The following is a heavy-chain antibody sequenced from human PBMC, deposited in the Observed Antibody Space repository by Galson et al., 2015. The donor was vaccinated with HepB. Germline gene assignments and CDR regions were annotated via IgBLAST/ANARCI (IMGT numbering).Heavy chain of an antibody. D-gene: IGHD3-3*01. CDR2: ISSSGNTI. Sequence: SLRLSCAASGFTFSDYYMSWIRQAPGKGLEWVSYISSSGNTIYYADSVKGRLTISRDNAKNSLYLQMNSLRGEDTAVYYCARAGYDFWSGYQLSYWGQGTLVTVSS. J-gene: IGHJ4*02. V-gene: IGHV3-11*01. CDR3: ARAGYDFWSGYQLSY. CDR1: GFTFSDYY.